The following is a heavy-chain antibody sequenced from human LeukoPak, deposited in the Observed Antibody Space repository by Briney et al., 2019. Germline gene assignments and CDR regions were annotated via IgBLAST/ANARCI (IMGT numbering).Heavy chain of an antibody. CDR1: GGSISSSNW. D-gene: IGHD4-23*01. J-gene: IGHJ4*02. V-gene: IGHV4-4*02. CDR2: IYHSGST. Sequence: SETLSLTCAVSGGSISSSNWWSWVRQPPGKGLEWIGEIYHSGSTNYNPSLKSQVTISVDKSKNQFSLKLSSVTAADTAVYYCASLVVTRYYFDYWGQGTLVTVSS. CDR3: ASLVVTRYYFDY.